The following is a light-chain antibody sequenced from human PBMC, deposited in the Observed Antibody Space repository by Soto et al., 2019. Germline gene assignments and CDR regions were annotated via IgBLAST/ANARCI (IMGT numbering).Light chain of an antibody. CDR3: SSYTSSSTPWV. Sequence: QSVLTQPASVSGSPGQSITISCTGTSSDVGGYNSVSWYRQHPGKAPKLMIYDVSNRPSGVSSRFSGSKSGNTASLTISGLQAEDEADYYCSSYTSSSTPWVFGGGTQLTVL. CDR2: DVS. J-gene: IGLJ2*01. CDR1: SSDVGGYNS. V-gene: IGLV2-14*01.